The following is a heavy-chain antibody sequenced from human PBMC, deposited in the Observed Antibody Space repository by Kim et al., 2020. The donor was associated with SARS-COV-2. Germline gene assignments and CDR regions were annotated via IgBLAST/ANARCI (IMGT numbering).Heavy chain of an antibody. V-gene: IGHV4-59*01. CDR3: ARDEEGLGIDY. Sequence: YNPSLKSRVTISVDTSKNQFSRKLSSVTAADTAVYYCARDEEGLGIDYWGQGTLVTVSS. D-gene: IGHD3-9*01. J-gene: IGHJ4*02.